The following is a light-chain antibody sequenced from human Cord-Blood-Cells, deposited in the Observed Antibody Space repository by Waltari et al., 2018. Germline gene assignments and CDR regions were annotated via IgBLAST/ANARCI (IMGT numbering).Light chain of an antibody. CDR1: SRDVGGYNY. CDR3: SSYTSSSTVV. V-gene: IGLV2-14*01. Sequence: QSALTQPASVSGSPVQSITISCTGTSRDVGGYNYVSWYQQHPGKAPKLMIYDVSKRPSGVSNRFSGSKSGNTASLTISGLQAEDEADYYCSSYTSSSTVVFGGGTKLTVL. CDR2: DVS. J-gene: IGLJ2*01.